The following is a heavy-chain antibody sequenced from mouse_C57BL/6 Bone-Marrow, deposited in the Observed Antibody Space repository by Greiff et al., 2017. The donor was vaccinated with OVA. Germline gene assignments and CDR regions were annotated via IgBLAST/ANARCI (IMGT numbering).Heavy chain of an antibody. Sequence: VQLQQSGAELARPGASVKLSCKASGYTFTSYGISWVKQRPGQGLEWIGEIYPRSGNTYYNEKFKGKATLTADKSSSTAYMELRSLTSEDSAVYFCGRLRCYYYGNWYCDVWGTGTTVTVSS. D-gene: IGHD1-1*01. CDR2: IYPRSGNT. CDR1: GYTFTSYG. V-gene: IGHV1-81*01. CDR3: GRLRCYYYGNWYCDV. J-gene: IGHJ1*03.